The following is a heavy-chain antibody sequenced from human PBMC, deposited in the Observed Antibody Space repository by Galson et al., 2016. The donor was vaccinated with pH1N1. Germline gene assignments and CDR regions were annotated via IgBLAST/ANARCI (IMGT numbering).Heavy chain of an antibody. D-gene: IGHD1-26*01. J-gene: IGHJ4*02. CDR2: IYFSGST. Sequence: LSLTCPVSSGSVSGANYYWTWIRQSAGKGLEWIGRIYFSGSTSYNPSLRGRVSISVDTSKNQFSLDLTSVTAADTAGYYCARGRAKGGAGAGSSPYSFDFWGLGTRVTVSS. CDR1: SGSVSGANYY. V-gene: IGHV4-61*02. CDR3: ARGRAKGGAGAGSSPYSFDF.